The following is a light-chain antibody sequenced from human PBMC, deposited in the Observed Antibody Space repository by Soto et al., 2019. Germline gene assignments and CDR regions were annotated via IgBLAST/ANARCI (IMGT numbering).Light chain of an antibody. CDR1: STDFVSYNR. Sequence: QSALTQPPSVSGSPGQSATISCTGTSTDFVSYNRVSWYQQPPGTAPKLIIYEASNRPSGVPDRFSGSKSGNTASLTISGLQAADEADYYCSSYAGSYTRVFGTGTKVTVL. CDR2: EAS. V-gene: IGLV2-18*02. CDR3: SSYAGSYTRV. J-gene: IGLJ1*01.